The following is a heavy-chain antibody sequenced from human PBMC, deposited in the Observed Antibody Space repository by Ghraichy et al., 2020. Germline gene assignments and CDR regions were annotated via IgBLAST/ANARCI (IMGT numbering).Heavy chain of an antibody. D-gene: IGHD2-15*01. CDR1: GFTFDNYW. Sequence: GSLRLSCSASGFTFDNYWMSWVRQAPGKGLEWVANIKQDGSEKDYVDSVKGRFTISRDNAKNSLYLQMNSLRAEDTAVYYCARGQCHLLPNNWFDSWGQGTLVTVSS. CDR3: ARGQCHLLPNNWFDS. CDR2: IKQDGSEK. V-gene: IGHV3-7*01. J-gene: IGHJ5*01.